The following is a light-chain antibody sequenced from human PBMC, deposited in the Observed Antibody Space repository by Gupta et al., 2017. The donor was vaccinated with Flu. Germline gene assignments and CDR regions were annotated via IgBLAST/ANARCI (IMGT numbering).Light chain of an antibody. Sequence: TLSLSPGERATLPCRASQSISSTYLAWYQKKPGRAPRLLIHGASTRATGIPDRFSGSGYGTDFTLTISRLEPEDFAVYYCQQYGNSPPFTFGHGTKVDIK. CDR3: QQYGNSPPFT. V-gene: IGKV3-20*01. CDR2: GAS. CDR1: QSISSTY. J-gene: IGKJ3*01.